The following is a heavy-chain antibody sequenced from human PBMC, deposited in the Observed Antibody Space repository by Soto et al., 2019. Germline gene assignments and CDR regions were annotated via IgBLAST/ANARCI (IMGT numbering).Heavy chain of an antibody. CDR2: ISSNGGNT. CDR1: GFTFSHYA. CDR3: ARDRRRSSYASTPAGPSDY. V-gene: IGHV3-64*02. J-gene: IGHJ4*02. Sequence: PGGSLRLSCAASGFTFSHYAMHWVRQAPGKGLEYVSAISSNGGNTYYAESMEGRFTISRDNSNNTLYLKMGSLRAEDMAVYYCARDRRRSSYASTPAGPSDYWGQGTLVTAPQ. D-gene: IGHD6-13*01.